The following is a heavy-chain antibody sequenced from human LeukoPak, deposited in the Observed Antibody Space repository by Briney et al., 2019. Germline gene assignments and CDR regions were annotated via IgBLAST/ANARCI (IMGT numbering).Heavy chain of an antibody. J-gene: IGHJ5*02. CDR3: ARAALTAKRLYSAIDA. D-gene: IGHD3-3*01. CDR2: ISTSSSYI. V-gene: IGHV3-21*01. CDR1: GFRLSDYS. Sequence: GGSLRLSCAVSGFRLSDYSMNWIRQAPGKGLEWVSFISTSSSYIHYGDSVKGRFTNSRHNAKNSLYLEMSSLRADDTAVYYCARAALTAKRLYSAIDAWGQGTLVTVSS.